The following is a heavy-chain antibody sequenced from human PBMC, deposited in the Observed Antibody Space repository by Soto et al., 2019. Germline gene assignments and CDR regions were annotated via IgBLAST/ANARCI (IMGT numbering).Heavy chain of an antibody. D-gene: IGHD3-16*01. CDR2: ISSSSSTI. CDR3: ASDGADDYYYYYGMDV. V-gene: IGHV3-48*01. J-gene: IGHJ6*02. CDR1: GFTFSSYS. Sequence: EVQLVESGGGLVQPGGSLRLSCAASGFTFSSYSMNWVRQAPGKGLEWVSYISSSSSTIYYADSVKGRFTISRDNAKNSLYLQMNSLRAEDTAVYYCASDGADDYYYYYGMDVWGQGTTVTVSS.